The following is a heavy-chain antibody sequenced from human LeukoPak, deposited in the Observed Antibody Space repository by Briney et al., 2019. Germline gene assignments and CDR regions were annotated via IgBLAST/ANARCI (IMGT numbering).Heavy chain of an antibody. D-gene: IGHD4-17*01. Sequence: GGSLRLSCAASGFTVSSNYMSWVRQAPGKGLEWVSVIYSGGTTYYADSVKGRFTISRDNSNNTLYLQMNSLKAEDTAVYYCARGPVTRFEIWGQGTMVTVSS. J-gene: IGHJ3*02. CDR2: IYSGGTT. CDR3: ARGPVTRFEI. V-gene: IGHV3-53*01. CDR1: GFTVSSNY.